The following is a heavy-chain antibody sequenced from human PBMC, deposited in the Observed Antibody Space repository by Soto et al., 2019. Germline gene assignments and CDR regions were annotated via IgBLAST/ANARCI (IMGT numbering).Heavy chain of an antibody. V-gene: IGHV4-4*02. CDR3: ARRSSSWFYYCDY. Sequence: QVQLQESGPGLVKPSGTLSLTCAVSGGSISSSNWWSWVRQPPGKGLEWIGEIYHSGSTNYNPSHKSRGTITVDKSKNQSSLKLSSVTAADTAVYYGARRSSSWFYYCDYWGQGTLVTVSS. CDR1: GGSISSSNW. D-gene: IGHD6-13*01. J-gene: IGHJ4*02. CDR2: IYHSGST.